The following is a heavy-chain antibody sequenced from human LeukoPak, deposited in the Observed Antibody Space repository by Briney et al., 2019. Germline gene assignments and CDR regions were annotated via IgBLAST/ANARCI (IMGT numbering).Heavy chain of an antibody. J-gene: IGHJ6*03. CDR1: GFTFDDYA. CDR3: ARDVAPNYYYYMDV. CDR2: ISWNSGNI. V-gene: IGHV3-9*01. Sequence: GGSLRLSCAASGFTFDDYAMHWVRQAPGKGLEWVSGISWNSGNIGYADSVKGRFTISRDNAKNSLYLQMNSLRAEDTAVYYCARDVAPNYYYYMDVWGKGTTVTVSS.